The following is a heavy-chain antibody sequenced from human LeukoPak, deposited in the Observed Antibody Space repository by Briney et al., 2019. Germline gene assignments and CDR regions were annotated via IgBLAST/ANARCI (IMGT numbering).Heavy chain of an antibody. CDR1: GFTFSSCW. Sequence: GGSLRLSCAASGFTFSSCWMSWVRQAPGKGLEWVANIKQDGSERYYVDSVKGRFTISRDNAKNSLYLQMNSLRAEDTAVYYCARCSWFGELLSYFDYWGQGTLVTVSS. D-gene: IGHD3-10*01. CDR3: ARCSWFGELLSYFDY. V-gene: IGHV3-7*01. CDR2: IKQDGSER. J-gene: IGHJ4*02.